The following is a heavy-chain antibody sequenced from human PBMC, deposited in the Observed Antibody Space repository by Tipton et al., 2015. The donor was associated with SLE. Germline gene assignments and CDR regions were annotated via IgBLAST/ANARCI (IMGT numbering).Heavy chain of an antibody. Sequence: TLSLTCTVSGGSISSYYWSWIRQPPGKGLEWIGYIYYSRSTNYNPSLKSRVTISVDTSKNQFSLKLSSVTAADTAVYYCASYGGSSWGDAFDIWGQGTMVTVSS. CDR3: ASYGGSSWGDAFDI. CDR2: IYYSRST. J-gene: IGHJ3*02. CDR1: GGSISSYY. V-gene: IGHV4-59*12. D-gene: IGHD6-13*01.